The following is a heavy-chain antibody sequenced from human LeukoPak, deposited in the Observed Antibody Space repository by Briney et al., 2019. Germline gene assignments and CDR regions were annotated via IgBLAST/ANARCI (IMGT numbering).Heavy chain of an antibody. CDR1: GFTVSSNY. D-gene: IGHD3-10*01. Sequence: GGSLRLSCAASGFTVSSNYMSWVRQAPGKGLEWVSVIYSGGSTYYADSVKGRFTISRDNSKSTLYLQMNSLRAEGTAAYYCARVPNYGSGSGFDPWGQGTLVTVSS. CDR3: ARVPNYGSGSGFDP. J-gene: IGHJ5*02. CDR2: IYSGGST. V-gene: IGHV3-53*01.